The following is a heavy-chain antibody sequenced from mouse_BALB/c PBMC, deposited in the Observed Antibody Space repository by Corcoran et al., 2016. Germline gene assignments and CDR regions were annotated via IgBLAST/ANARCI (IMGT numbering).Heavy chain of an antibody. CDR2: INPYNGAT. Sequence: EVQLQQSGPELVKPGASVKISCKASGYSFTGYYMHWVKQSHVKSLEWIGRINPYNGATSYNQNFKDKASLTVDKSSSTAYMELHSLTSDDSAVYYCARGTHRSPWFAYWGQGTLVTVSA. J-gene: IGHJ3*01. CDR1: GYSFTGYY. CDR3: ARGTHRSPWFAY. D-gene: IGHD2-14*01. V-gene: IGHV1-26*01.